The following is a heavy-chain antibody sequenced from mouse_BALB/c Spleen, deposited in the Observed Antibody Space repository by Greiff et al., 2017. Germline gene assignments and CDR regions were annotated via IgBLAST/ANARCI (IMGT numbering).Heavy chain of an antibody. CDR3: ARFYYYGSSYFDY. Sequence: QVQLQQSGAELVRPGTSVKVSCKASGYAFTNYLIEWVKQRPGQGLEWIGVINPGSGGTNYNEKFKGKATLTVDTSSSTAYVDLSSLTSEDSAVYYCARFYYYGSSYFDYWGQGTTLTVSS. CDR2: INPGSGGT. D-gene: IGHD1-1*01. V-gene: IGHV1-54*01. CDR1: GYAFTNYL. J-gene: IGHJ2*01.